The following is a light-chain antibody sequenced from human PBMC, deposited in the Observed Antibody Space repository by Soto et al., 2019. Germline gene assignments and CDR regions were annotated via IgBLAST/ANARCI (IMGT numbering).Light chain of an antibody. J-gene: IGLJ1*01. CDR1: NSNIGAGYD. V-gene: IGLV1-40*01. CDR3: QSYDSSKSGSV. CDR2: GNS. Sequence: QSVLTQPPSVSGAPGQRVTISCTGSNSNIGAGYDVHWYQQLPGTAPKLLIYGNSNRPSGVPDRFSGSKSVTSASLAITGLQAEDEADYYCQSYDSSKSGSVFGNGTKVTVL.